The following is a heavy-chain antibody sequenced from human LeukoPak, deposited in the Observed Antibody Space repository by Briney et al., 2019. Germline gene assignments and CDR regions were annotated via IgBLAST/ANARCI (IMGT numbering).Heavy chain of an antibody. J-gene: IGHJ4*02. Sequence: GGSLRLSCAVSGITLSNYGMSWVRQAPGKGLEWVADISGSGGATNYADSVKGRFTISRDHPKNTLYLQMNSLRVEDTAVYFCAKRGVVIRVILVGFHKEAYYFDSWGQGALVTVSS. CDR2: ISGSGGAT. D-gene: IGHD3-22*01. CDR3: AKRGVVIRVILVGFHKEAYYFDS. CDR1: GITLSNYG. V-gene: IGHV3-23*01.